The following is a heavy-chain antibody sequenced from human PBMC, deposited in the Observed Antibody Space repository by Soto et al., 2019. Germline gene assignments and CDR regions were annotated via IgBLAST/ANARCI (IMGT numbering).Heavy chain of an antibody. CDR3: TRKIAARPSDYYYYGMDV. Sequence: EVQLVESGGGLVQPGGSLKLSCAASGFTFSGSAMHWVRQASGKGLEWVGRIRSKANSYATAYAASVKGRFTISRDDSKNTAYLQMNSLKTEDTAVYYCTRKIAARPSDYYYYGMDVWGQGTTVTVSS. V-gene: IGHV3-73*02. J-gene: IGHJ6*02. CDR2: IRSKANSYAT. CDR1: GFTFSGSA. D-gene: IGHD6-6*01.